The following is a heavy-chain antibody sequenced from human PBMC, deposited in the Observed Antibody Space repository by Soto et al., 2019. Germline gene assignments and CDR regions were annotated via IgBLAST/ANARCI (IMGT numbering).Heavy chain of an antibody. D-gene: IGHD6-19*01. J-gene: IGHJ6*02. CDR2: IIPICGTR. Sequence: SSVQVSCKASGGTFSSYAIRWVRQAPAQGLEWMGWIIPICGTRNYPQKFHGRLTSAADKSASKAYMALTSLRSDDTAVYYCARARGLTGTAVAGVPYYYHGMDVWG. V-gene: IGHV1-69*06. CDR1: GGTFSSYA. CDR3: ARARGLTGTAVAGVPYYYHGMDV.